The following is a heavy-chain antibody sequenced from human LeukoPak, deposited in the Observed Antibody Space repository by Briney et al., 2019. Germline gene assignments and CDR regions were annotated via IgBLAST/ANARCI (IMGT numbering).Heavy chain of an antibody. CDR2: INPNSGGT. J-gene: IGHJ4*02. CDR3: ARGDYYDSSGYWNFDY. D-gene: IGHD3-22*01. Sequence: ASVKVSCKASGYTFTGYYMHWVRRAPGQGLEWMGWINPNSGGTNYTQKFQGRVTMTRDTSISTAYMELSRLRSDDTAVYYCARGDYYDSSGYWNFDYWGQGTLVTVSS. V-gene: IGHV1-2*02. CDR1: GYTFTGYY.